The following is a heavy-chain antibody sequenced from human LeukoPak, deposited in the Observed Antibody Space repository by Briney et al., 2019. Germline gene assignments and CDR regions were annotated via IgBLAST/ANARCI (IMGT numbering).Heavy chain of an antibody. D-gene: IGHD2-15*01. CDR1: GYTFTGYY. CDR3: ARERTLTSCYDY. V-gene: IGHV1-2*02. CDR2: INPNSGGI. Sequence: ASVKVSCKASGYTFTGYYMHWVRQAPGQGLEWMGLINPNSGGINYAQKFQGRVTMTRDTSISTAYMELSRLRSDDTAVYYCARERTLTSCYDYWGQGTLVTVSS. J-gene: IGHJ4*02.